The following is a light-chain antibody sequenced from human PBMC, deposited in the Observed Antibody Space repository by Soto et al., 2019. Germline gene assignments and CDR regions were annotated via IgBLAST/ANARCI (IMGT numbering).Light chain of an antibody. J-gene: IGLJ7*01. CDR2: AND. CDR1: RSNIGGNA. V-gene: IGLV1-44*01. Sequence: QCVLTQPPSMYGTPGQRVTISCSGSRSNIGGNAVTWYQQVPGTAPRLLIYANDQRPSGVSDRFSGSKSATSASLAISGLQSEDEADYYCAVWDDNLKGLFGGGTQLTVL. CDR3: AVWDDNLKGL.